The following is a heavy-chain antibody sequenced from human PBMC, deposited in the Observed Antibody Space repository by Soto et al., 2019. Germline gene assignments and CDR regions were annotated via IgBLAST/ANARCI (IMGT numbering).Heavy chain of an antibody. CDR1: GFSVSTSH. CDR2: IYSGGAT. V-gene: IGHV3-53*01. J-gene: IGHJ6*02. Sequence: GGSLRVSWAAAGFSVSTSHISWVRQAPGKGLEWVSVIYSGGATYYADSVKGRFTISRDNSKSTLYLQMNSLRAEDTALYYCAKGRSYYYYYGVDVWGQGTTVTVSS. CDR3: AKGRSYYYYYGVDV.